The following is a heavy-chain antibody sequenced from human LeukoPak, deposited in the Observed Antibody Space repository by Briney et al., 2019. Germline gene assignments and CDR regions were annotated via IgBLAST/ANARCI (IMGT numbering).Heavy chain of an antibody. CDR2: INPKSGGT. J-gene: IGHJ4*02. D-gene: IGHD4-23*01. CDR1: GYTFTCYY. Sequence: ASVKVSCKASGYTFTCYYMHGVGQARGQGRGGMGWINPKSGGTNYAQKFQGRVTMTRDPSISTAYMELSRLRSDDTAVYYCARDDGNTGVDYWGQGTLVTVSS. V-gene: IGHV1-2*02. CDR3: ARDDGNTGVDY.